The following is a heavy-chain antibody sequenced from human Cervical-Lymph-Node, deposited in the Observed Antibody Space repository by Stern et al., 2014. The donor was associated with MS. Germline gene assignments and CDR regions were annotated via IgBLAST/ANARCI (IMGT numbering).Heavy chain of an antibody. CDR3: ARSPSLWNGLDYYYYGLDV. Sequence: QVPLKESGPTLVKPTQTLTLTCTFSGFSLSTGGAAVGRIRPPPGKALEWLAITYCNDDVRYSPSLKRRLTITKDTSKNQVVLTLTNMHPVDTATYFCARSPSLWNGLDYYYYGLDVWGQGTTVTVSS. CDR2: TYCNDDV. CDR1: GFSLSTGGAA. D-gene: IGHD1-1*01. J-gene: IGHJ6*02. V-gene: IGHV2-5*01.